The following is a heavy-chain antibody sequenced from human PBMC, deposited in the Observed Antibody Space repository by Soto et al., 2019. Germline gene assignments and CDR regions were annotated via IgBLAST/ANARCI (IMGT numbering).Heavy chain of an antibody. CDR1: GGTFSSYA. CDR2: IIPIFGTA. J-gene: IGHJ6*02. V-gene: IGHV1-69*01. CDR3: ARAVSYYDSSGYYYTYGMDV. D-gene: IGHD3-22*01. Sequence: QVQLVQSGAEVKKPGSSVKVSCKASGGTFSSYAISWVRQAPGQGLEWMGGIIPIFGTANYAQKFQGRVTITADESTSTDYMELSSLRSEDTAVYYCARAVSYYDSSGYYYTYGMDVWGQGTTVTVSS.